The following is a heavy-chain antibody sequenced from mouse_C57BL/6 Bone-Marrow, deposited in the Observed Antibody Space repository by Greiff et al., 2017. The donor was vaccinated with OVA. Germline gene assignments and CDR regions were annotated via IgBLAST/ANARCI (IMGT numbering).Heavy chain of an antibody. Sequence: VQLQQPGAELVMPGASVKLSCKASGYTFTSYWMHWVKQRPGQGLEWIGEIDPSDSYTNYNQKFKGKSTLTVDKSSSTAYMQLSSLTSEDSAVYYCARGEGLRPYAMDYWGQGTSVTVSS. CDR2: IDPSDSYT. CDR1: GYTFTSYW. CDR3: ARGEGLRPYAMDY. V-gene: IGHV1-69*01. J-gene: IGHJ4*01. D-gene: IGHD2-2*01.